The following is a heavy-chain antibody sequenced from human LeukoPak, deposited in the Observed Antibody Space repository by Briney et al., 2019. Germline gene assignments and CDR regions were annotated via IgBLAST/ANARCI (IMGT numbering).Heavy chain of an antibody. J-gene: IGHJ6*03. CDR3: ARSRADYDILTGRPYYYYMDV. CDR1: GGSFSGYY. CDR2: INHSGST. D-gene: IGHD3-9*01. Sequence: SETLSLTCAVYGGSFSGYYWSWIRQPPGKGLEWIGEINHSGSTNYNPSLKSRVTISVDTSKNQFSLKLSSVTAADTAVYYCARSRADYDILTGRPYYYYMDVWGKGTTVTVSS. V-gene: IGHV4-34*01.